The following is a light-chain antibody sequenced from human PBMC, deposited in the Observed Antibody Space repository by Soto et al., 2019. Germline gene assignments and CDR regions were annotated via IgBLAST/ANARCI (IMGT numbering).Light chain of an antibody. CDR3: QQYIDWPK. Sequence: IVLTHSPGTLSLSPRDRATLSCRASHSVDSTQLAWYQQKPGQAPRLLIYGASSRATGVPARFSGSGSGTEFTLTINRLQSEDVVVYFCQQYIDWPKFGQGTKVDIK. CDR2: GAS. V-gene: IGKV3-20*01. CDR1: HSVDSTQ. J-gene: IGKJ1*01.